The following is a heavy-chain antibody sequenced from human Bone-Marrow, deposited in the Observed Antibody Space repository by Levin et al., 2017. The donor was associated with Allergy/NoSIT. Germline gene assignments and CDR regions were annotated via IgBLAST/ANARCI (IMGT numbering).Heavy chain of an antibody. CDR3: AKDLRVGATRGFDY. CDR2: ISWDSGIL. D-gene: IGHD1-26*01. V-gene: IGHV3-9*01. Sequence: GGSLRLSCAASGFTFDDYAMHWVRQAPGKGLEWVSGISWDSGILGYADSVKGRFTISRDNAKNSLSLHLNSLSTEDSGLYFCAKDLRVGATRGFDYWGQGTRITVSS. J-gene: IGHJ4*02. CDR1: GFTFDDYA.